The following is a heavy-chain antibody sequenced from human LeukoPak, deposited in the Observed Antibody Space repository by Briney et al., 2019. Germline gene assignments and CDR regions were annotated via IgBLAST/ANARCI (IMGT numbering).Heavy chain of an antibody. D-gene: IGHD3-22*01. CDR3: VIDDYYDYSGTREADYFDY. J-gene: IGHJ4*02. Sequence: PGGSLRLSCGASGFSFTTAWMGWVRQAPGKGLEWVARIKSDGAVDYASPVKGRLTISKDYSKNTLYLQMNSLKVEDTAVYYCVIDDYYDYSGTREADYFDYWGQGTLVTVSS. CDR1: GFSFTTAW. V-gene: IGHV3-15*01. CDR2: IKSDGAV.